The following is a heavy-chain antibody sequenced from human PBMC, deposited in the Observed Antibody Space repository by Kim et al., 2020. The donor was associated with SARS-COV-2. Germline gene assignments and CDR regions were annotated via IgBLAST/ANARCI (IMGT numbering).Heavy chain of an antibody. D-gene: IGHD6-25*01. J-gene: IGHJ4*02. V-gene: IGHV3-7*01. Sequence: KFYVDSVEGRFTVSRDNVKNSVYLQMDGLRPEDTAVYYCARDDGFRSIDHWGQGILVTVSS. CDR3: ARDDGFRSIDH. CDR2: K.